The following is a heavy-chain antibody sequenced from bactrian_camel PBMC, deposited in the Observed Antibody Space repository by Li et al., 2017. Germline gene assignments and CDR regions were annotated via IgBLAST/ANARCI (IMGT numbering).Heavy chain of an antibody. V-gene: IGHV3S40*01. Sequence: VQLVESGGGLVQPGGSLRLSCAASGYTYSSNYMGWFRQAPGKEREGVALIGTYDSTTIYADSVRGRFTISLDNAKNTVYLQMNNLRPEDTAMYYCAISKVVGGPPTLSTNLMKYWGQGTQVTVS. CDR1: GYTYSSNY. CDR2: IGTYDSTT. CDR3: AISKVVGGPPTLSTNLMKY. J-gene: IGHJ4*01. D-gene: IGHD2*01.